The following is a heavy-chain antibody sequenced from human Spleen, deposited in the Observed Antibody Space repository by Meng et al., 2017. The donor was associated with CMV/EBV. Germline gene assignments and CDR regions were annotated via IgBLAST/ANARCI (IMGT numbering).Heavy chain of an antibody. CDR1: KFTFSSYT. CDR3: ARAWFTVDIMTGPSSVSDY. V-gene: IGHV3-23*01. CDR2: ISASGDST. Sequence: GGSLRLSCAASKFTFSSYTMNWVRQAPGKGLEWVSTISASGDSTYYADSVKGRFTISRDNSKNTLFLQMNSLRAEDTAVYFCARAWFTVDIMTGPSSVSDYWGQGTLVTVSS. J-gene: IGHJ4*02. D-gene: IGHD3-9*01.